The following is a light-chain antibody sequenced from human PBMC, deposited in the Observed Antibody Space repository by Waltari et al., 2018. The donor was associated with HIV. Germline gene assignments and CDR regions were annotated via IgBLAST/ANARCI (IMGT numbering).Light chain of an antibody. J-gene: IGLJ1*01. CDR2: EVF. V-gene: IGLV2-11*01. CDR3: CSYAGTYTYV. Sequence: QSALTQPRSVSGSPGPSVTISCPGTATDIGYFDYFSWYQQYPGKAPNVIIYEVFQRPSGVPDRFTASKSGITASLTISGLQDEDEADYYCCSYAGTYTYVFGSGTTVTVL. CDR1: ATDIGYFDY.